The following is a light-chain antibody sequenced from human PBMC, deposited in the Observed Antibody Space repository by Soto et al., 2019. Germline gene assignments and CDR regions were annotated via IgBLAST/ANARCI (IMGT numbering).Light chain of an antibody. V-gene: IGKV1-5*03. J-gene: IGKJ1*01. CDR1: QSIINW. Sequence: DILMTQSPSTLSASIGDRVTITCRASQSIINWLAWYQQKPGKAPKLLIYKASSLESGVPSRFSGSGSGTEFTLTISSLQADDFANYYCQQYNSYRTFGQGTKVEIK. CDR3: QQYNSYRT. CDR2: KAS.